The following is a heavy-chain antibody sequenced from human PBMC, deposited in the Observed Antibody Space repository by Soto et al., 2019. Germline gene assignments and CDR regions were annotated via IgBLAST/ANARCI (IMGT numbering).Heavy chain of an antibody. CDR3: VRGGGYVSFDL. D-gene: IGHD2-15*01. Sequence: SETLFLTCSVSGFTMSYGAYSWNWIRQSPGKGLECLGYISHLYTSYYNPSFRSRLSLSIDSTSNQFFLSLSSMRAVEKTVYYCVRGGGYVSFDLWGQGIQVNVS. CDR1: GFTMSYGAYS. V-gene: IGHV4-30-2*06. J-gene: IGHJ4*02. CDR2: ISHLYTS.